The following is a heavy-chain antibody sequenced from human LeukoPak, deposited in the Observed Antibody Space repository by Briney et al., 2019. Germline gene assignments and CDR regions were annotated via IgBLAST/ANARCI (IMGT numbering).Heavy chain of an antibody. CDR3: ARGRGYCSGGSCYSGDAFDI. Sequence: ASVKVPCKASGGTFSSYAISWVRQAPGQGLEWMGGIIPIFGTANYAQKFQGRVTITTDESTSTAYMELSSLRSEDTAVYYCARGRGYCSGGSCYSGDAFDIWGQGTMVTVSS. J-gene: IGHJ3*02. V-gene: IGHV1-69*05. CDR1: GGTFSSYA. D-gene: IGHD2-15*01. CDR2: IIPIFGTA.